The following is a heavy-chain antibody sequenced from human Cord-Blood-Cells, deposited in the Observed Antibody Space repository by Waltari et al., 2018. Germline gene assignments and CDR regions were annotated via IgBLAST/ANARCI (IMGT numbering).Heavy chain of an antibody. J-gene: IGHJ3*02. D-gene: IGHD2-2*01. Sequence: QVQLVQSGAEVKKPGASVKVSCKASGYPFPGYYMHWVRQAPGQGLEWMGRINPNSGGTNYAQKFQGRVTMTRDTSSSTAYMELSRLRSDDTAVYYCARVSGYCSSTSCYAFDIWGQGTMVTVSS. CDR3: ARVSGYCSSTSCYAFDI. V-gene: IGHV1-2*06. CDR1: GYPFPGYY. CDR2: INPNSGGT.